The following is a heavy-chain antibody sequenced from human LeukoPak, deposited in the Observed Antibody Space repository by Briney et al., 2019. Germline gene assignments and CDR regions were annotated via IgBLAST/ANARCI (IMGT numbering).Heavy chain of an antibody. J-gene: IGHJ3*02. V-gene: IGHV4-38-2*02. CDR1: GYSISSGYY. CDR3: ARGRLHCSSTTCYII. Sequence: SETLSLTCTVSGYSISSGYYWGWIRQPPGKGLEWIGSFSHSGSTYYNPSLKSRVTISVDTSKNQFSLKLNSVTAADTAVYYCARGRLHCSSTTCYIIWGQGTMVTVSS. CDR2: FSHSGST. D-gene: IGHD2-2*02.